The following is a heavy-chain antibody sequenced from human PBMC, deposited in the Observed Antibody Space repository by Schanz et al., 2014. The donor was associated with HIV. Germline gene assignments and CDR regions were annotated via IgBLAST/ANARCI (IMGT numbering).Heavy chain of an antibody. Sequence: QVQLVESGGGVVQPGRSLRLFCAASGFTFSSYGMHWVRQAPGKGLEWVAVIWYDGTNKYYADSVKGRFTISRDNSRKTLYLQMNSLRVEDTAVYYCANTEFPYSSSSDYYYGMDVWGQGTTVTVSS. CDR1: GFTFSSYG. CDR2: IWYDGTNK. CDR3: ANTEFPYSSSSDYYYGMDV. J-gene: IGHJ6*02. V-gene: IGHV3-33*06. D-gene: IGHD6-6*01.